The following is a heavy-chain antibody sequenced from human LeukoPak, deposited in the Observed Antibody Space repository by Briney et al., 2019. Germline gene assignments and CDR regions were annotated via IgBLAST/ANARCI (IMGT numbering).Heavy chain of an antibody. J-gene: IGHJ4*02. V-gene: IGHV1-46*01. CDR1: GYTFTTYY. D-gene: IGHD2-15*01. Sequence: ASVKVSCKASGYTFTTYYMHWVRQAPGQGLEWMGIIKPSGVSTSYAQKFQGTVTMTRDMSTSTVYMELSSLRSEDTAVYYWARDMWRYCSGGSCYSAGINYWSQRTLVTVSS. CDR2: IKPSGVST. CDR3: ARDMWRYCSGGSCYSAGINY.